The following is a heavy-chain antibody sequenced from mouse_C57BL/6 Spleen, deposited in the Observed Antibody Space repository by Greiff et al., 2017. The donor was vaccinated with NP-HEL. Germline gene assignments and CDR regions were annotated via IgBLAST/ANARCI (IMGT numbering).Heavy chain of an antibody. CDR1: GFTFSSYT. Sequence: EVKLMESGGGLVKPGGSLKLSCAASGFTFSSYTMSWVRQTPEKRLEWVATISGGGGNTYYPDSVKGRFTISRDNAKNTLYLQMSSLRSEDTALYYCARQRAGTDFDYWGQGTTLTVSS. CDR2: ISGGGGNT. V-gene: IGHV5-9*01. J-gene: IGHJ2*01. CDR3: ARQRAGTDFDY. D-gene: IGHD4-1*01.